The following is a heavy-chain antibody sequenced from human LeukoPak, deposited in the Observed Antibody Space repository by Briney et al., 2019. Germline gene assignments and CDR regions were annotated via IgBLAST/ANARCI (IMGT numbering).Heavy chain of an antibody. CDR1: GGTFSSYA. V-gene: IGHV1-69*13. J-gene: IGHJ4*02. CDR3: AKDRYCTDGVCYEKYFDY. Sequence: ASVKVSCKASGGTFSSYAISWVRQAPGQGLEWMGGIIPIFGTANYAQKFQGRVTITADESTSTAYMELSSLRSEDTAVYYCAKDRYCTDGVCYEKYFDYWGQGTLVTVSS. D-gene: IGHD2-8*01. CDR2: IIPIFGTA.